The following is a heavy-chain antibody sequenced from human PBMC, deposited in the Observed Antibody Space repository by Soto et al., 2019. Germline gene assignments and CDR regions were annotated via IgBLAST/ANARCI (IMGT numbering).Heavy chain of an antibody. V-gene: IGHV3-30-3*01. J-gene: IGHJ6*02. Sequence: GGSLRLSCAASGFTFSSYAMHWVRQAPGKGLEWVAVISYDGSNKYYADSVKGRFTISRDNSKNTLYLQMNSLRAEDTAVYYCARDLSIAARHYYYYYGMDVWGQGTTVTVSS. CDR1: GFTFSSYA. D-gene: IGHD6-6*01. CDR2: ISYDGSNK. CDR3: ARDLSIAARHYYYYYGMDV.